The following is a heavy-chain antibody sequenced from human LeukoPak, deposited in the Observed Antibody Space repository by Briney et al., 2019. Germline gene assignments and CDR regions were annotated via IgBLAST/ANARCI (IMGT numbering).Heavy chain of an antibody. J-gene: IGHJ4*02. D-gene: IGHD3-22*01. V-gene: IGHV3-23*01. CDR1: GFTFSSYA. Sequence: PGGSQRLSCAASGFTFSSYAMNWVRQAPGKGLEWVSAISGSGGSTYYADSVKGRFTISRDNSKNTLYLQMNSLRAEDTAVYYCASERTTYYYDSSGYITPLNWGQGTLVTVSS. CDR2: ISGSGGST. CDR3: ASERTTYYYDSSGYITPLN.